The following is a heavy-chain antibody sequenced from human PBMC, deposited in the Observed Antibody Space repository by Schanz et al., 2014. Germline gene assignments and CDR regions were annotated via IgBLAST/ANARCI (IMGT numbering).Heavy chain of an antibody. J-gene: IGHJ5*02. Sequence: EVQLLESGGGLIQPGGSLRLSCAASGFTFSTHAMSWVRQAPGKGLEWVSRINWSDGGSTGYADSVRGRFTISRDNAKNSLYLEMNSLRVEDTAVYYCAGPALWFGDNCFDPWGQGTLGTVSS. D-gene: IGHD3-10*01. V-gene: IGHV3-20*04. CDR3: AGPALWFGDNCFDP. CDR2: INWSDGGST. CDR1: GFTFSTHA.